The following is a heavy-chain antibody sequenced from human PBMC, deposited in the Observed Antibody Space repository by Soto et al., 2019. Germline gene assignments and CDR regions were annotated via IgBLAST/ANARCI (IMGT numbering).Heavy chain of an antibody. CDR3: ASTIFGVAHYYYYYMDV. V-gene: IGHV4-59*01. D-gene: IGHD3-3*01. CDR1: GGSISSYY. Sequence: LSLTCTVSGGSISSYYWSWIRQPPGKGLEWIGYIYYSGSTNYNPSLKSRVTISVDTSKNQFSLKLSSVTAADTAVYYCASTIFGVAHYYYYYMDVWGKGTTVTVSS. CDR2: IYYSGST. J-gene: IGHJ6*03.